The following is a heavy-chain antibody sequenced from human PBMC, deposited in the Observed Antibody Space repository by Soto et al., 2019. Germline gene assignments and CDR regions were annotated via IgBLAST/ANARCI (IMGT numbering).Heavy chain of an antibody. CDR3: ERDRGEEWFDP. CDR2: ISAYNGNT. D-gene: IGHD3-16*01. CDR1: GYTFTSYG. Sequence: QVQLVQSGAEVKKPGASVKVSCKASGYTFTSYGISWVRQAPGQGLEWMGWISAYNGNTNYAQKLQGRGTMTTDTSTSIAYMKLRNMRSDATAVYYCERDRGEEWFDPWGQGTLVTVSS. J-gene: IGHJ5*02. V-gene: IGHV1-18*01.